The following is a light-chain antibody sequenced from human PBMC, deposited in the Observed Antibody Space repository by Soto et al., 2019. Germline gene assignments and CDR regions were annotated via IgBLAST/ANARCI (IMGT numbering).Light chain of an antibody. Sequence: EIVLTQSPATLSLSPGERATLSCRASQSVGRYVYWYQQKPGQAPRLLISDASNRATGIPARFSGSGYGTDFSLSISSLEPEDNAVYYCQQRSKWVTFDPGTKVDIK. CDR3: QQRSKWVT. J-gene: IGKJ3*01. CDR1: QSVGRY. V-gene: IGKV3-11*01. CDR2: DAS.